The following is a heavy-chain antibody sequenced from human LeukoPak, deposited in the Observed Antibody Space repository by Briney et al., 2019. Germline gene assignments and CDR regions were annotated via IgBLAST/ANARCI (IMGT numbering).Heavy chain of an antibody. CDR1: GGSFSGYY. Sequence: SETLSLTCAVYGGSFSGYYWTWIRQPPGKGLEWIGEMNYSGNINTNPSLKSRVTISVDTSKNQFSLKLSSVTAADTAVYYCARQNGRFYFDYWGQGTLVTVSS. J-gene: IGHJ4*02. V-gene: IGHV4-34*01. D-gene: IGHD1-1*01. CDR3: ARQNGRFYFDY. CDR2: MNYSGNI.